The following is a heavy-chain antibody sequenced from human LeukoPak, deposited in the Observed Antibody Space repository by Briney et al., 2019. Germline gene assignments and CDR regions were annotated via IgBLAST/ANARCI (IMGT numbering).Heavy chain of an antibody. J-gene: IGHJ4*02. D-gene: IGHD3-9*01. CDR3: ARDRYYDILTGYLLFDY. CDR1: GYTFTSYG. CDR2: ISAYNGNT. V-gene: IGHV1-18*01. Sequence: ASVKVSCKASGYTFTSYGISWVRQAPGQGLEWMGWISAYNGNTNYAQKLQGRVTMTTDTSTSTAYMELRSLRSDDTAVCYCARDRYYDILTGYLLFDYWGQGTLVTVSS.